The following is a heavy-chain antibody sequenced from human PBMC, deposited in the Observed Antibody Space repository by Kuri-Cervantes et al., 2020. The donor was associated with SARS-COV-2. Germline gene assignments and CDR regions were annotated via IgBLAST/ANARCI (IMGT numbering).Heavy chain of an antibody. CDR1: GGSISASTYY. CDR3: ARGFEDCSSTSCYPGGFDP. D-gene: IGHD2-2*01. Sequence: LRLSCTVSGGSISASTYYWGWIRQPPGKGLEWIGGISYSGSTYYNPSLKSRVTIYVDTSRNQFSLELSSVTAADTAVYYCARGFEDCSSTSCYPGGFDPWGQGTLVTVSS. CDR2: ISYSGST. J-gene: IGHJ5*02. V-gene: IGHV4-39*01.